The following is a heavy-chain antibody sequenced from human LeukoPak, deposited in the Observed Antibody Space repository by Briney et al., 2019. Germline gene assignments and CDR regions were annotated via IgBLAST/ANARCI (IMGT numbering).Heavy chain of an antibody. D-gene: IGHD5-24*01. CDR2: IYTSGST. CDR3: ARGVRWLPDDAFDI. Sequence: PSETLSLTCTVSGGSISSYYWSWIRQPAGKGLEWIGRIYTSGSTNYNPSLKSRVTMSVDTSKNQFSLKLSSVTAADTAVYYCARGVRWLPDDAFDIWGQGTMVTVSS. J-gene: IGHJ3*02. V-gene: IGHV4-4*07. CDR1: GGSISSYY.